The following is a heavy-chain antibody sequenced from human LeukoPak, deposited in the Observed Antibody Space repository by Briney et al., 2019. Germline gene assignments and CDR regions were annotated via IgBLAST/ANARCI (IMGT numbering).Heavy chain of an antibody. J-gene: IGHJ4*02. V-gene: IGHV1-2*02. CDR2: INPNSGGT. CDR3: ARVYSGSYYGVDY. Sequence: ASVKVSCKASGYTFTGYYMHWVRQAPGQGLEWMGWINPNSGGTNYAQKFQGRVTMTRDTSISTAYMELSRLRSDDTAVYYCARVYSGSYYGVDYWGQGTLVTVSS. D-gene: IGHD1-26*01. CDR1: GYTFTGYY.